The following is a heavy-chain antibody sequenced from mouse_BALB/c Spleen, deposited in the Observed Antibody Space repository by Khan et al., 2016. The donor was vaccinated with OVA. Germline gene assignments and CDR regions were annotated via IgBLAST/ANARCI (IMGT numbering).Heavy chain of an antibody. CDR1: GYSITSNYA. CDR3: ARGNYYGYSMDY. J-gene: IGHJ4*01. CDR2: ISYSGST. V-gene: IGHV3-2*02. D-gene: IGHD1-1*01. Sequence: EVQLQESGPGLVKPSQSLSLTCTVTGYSITSNYAWNWIRQFPGNKLEWMGYISYSGSTSYNPSLKSRIPITRATSKNQFFLQLSSVTTEDTTTYYCARGNYYGYSMDYWGQGTSVTVSS.